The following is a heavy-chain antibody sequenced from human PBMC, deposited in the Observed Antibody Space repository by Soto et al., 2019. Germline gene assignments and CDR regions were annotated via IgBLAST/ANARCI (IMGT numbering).Heavy chain of an antibody. CDR2: VYWDDDN. CDR3: AHRLSGYDWNGGYFDY. V-gene: IGHV2-5*02. J-gene: IGHJ4*02. Sequence: QITLKESGPTLVRPTQTLTLTCTFSGFSLTTRPMGVGWIRQAPGKALEWLVFVYWDDDNRYSPSLKSRLTVTXGTXNXLVVRTMTNMDPVDTATYYCAHRLSGYDWNGGYFDYWGQGALVTVSS. CDR1: GFSLTTRPMG. D-gene: IGHD1-1*01.